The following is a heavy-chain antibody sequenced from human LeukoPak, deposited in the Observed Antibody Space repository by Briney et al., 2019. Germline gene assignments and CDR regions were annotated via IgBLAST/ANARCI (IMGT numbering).Heavy chain of an antibody. D-gene: IGHD3-16*01. CDR3: AREKGFMMIFDY. Sequence: GGSLRLSCAASGFNFSSYWMSWVRQAPGKGLEWVANIKQDGSEKYYVDSVKGRFTISRDNAKNSLYLQMNSLRAEDTAVYYCAREKGFMMIFDYWGQGTLVTVSS. V-gene: IGHV3-7*01. CDR1: GFNFSSYW. J-gene: IGHJ4*02. CDR2: IKQDGSEK.